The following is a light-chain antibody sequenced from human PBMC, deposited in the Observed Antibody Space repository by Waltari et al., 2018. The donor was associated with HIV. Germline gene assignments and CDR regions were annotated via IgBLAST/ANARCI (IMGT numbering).Light chain of an antibody. CDR3: CSYAGRNTLL. V-gene: IGLV2-11*01. J-gene: IGLJ2*01. CDR2: DVT. Sequence: SALTQPRPVSGSPGRAVTISCSGTRSDGGGFHYVSWYQQYPGRAAKLMIYDVTKRPSGVPDRFSGSKSGNTASLTISGLQAEDEADYYCCSYAGRNTLLFGGGTTLTVL. CDR1: RSDGGGFHY.